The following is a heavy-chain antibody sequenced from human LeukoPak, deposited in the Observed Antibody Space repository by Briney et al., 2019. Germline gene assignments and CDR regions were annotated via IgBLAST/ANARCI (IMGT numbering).Heavy chain of an antibody. CDR1: GYTFTSYA. J-gene: IGHJ4*02. CDR2: INAGNGNT. V-gene: IGHV1-3*01. CDR3: ARNDYGDYGGLD. Sequence: ASVKVSCKASGYTFTSYAMHWVRQAPGQRLEWMGWINAGNGNTKYSQKFQGRVTITRDTSASTAYMELSSLRSEDTAVYYCARNDYGDYGGLDWGQGTLVIVSS. D-gene: IGHD4-17*01.